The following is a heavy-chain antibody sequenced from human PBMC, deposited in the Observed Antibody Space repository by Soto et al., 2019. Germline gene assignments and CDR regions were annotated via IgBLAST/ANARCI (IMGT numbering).Heavy chain of an antibody. CDR1: GYTFTSYY. D-gene: IGHD2-15*01. J-gene: IGHJ6*03. V-gene: IGHV1-46*03. CDR2: INPSGGST. CDR3: ARGVVVVKDYYYYYYMDV. Sequence: ASVKVSCKASGYTFTSYYMHWVRQAPGQGLEWMGIINPSGGSTSYAQKFQGRVTMTRDTSTSTVYMELSSLRSEDTAVYYCARGVVVVKDYYYYYYMDVWGKGTTVTVSS.